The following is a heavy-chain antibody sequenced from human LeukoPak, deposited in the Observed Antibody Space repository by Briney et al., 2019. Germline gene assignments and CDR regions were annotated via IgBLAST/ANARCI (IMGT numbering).Heavy chain of an antibody. CDR2: INTNTGNP. V-gene: IGHV7-4-1*02. J-gene: IGHJ4*02. CDR1: GYTFTSYA. CDR3: ARVVRGVPIWAFDY. D-gene: IGHD3-10*01. Sequence: ASVKVSCKASGYTFTSYAMNWVRQAPGQGLEWMGWINTNTGNPTYAQGFTGRFVFSLDTSVSTAYLQISSLKAEDTAVCYCARVVRGVPIWAFDYWGQGTLVTVSS.